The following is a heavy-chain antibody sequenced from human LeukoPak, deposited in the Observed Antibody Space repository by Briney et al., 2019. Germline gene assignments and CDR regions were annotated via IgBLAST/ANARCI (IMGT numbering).Heavy chain of an antibody. CDR1: GFTLSTSW. CDR3: ARSPWGDPFDI. D-gene: IGHD3-16*01. Sequence: GGSLRLSCTASGFTLSTSWMSWVRQAPGKGLEWVANIKQDGSEKHYVDSVKDRFTISRDNAKNSLSLQMNSLRAEDTAIYYCARSPWGDPFDIWSQGTMVTVSS. CDR2: IKQDGSEK. J-gene: IGHJ3*02. V-gene: IGHV3-7*03.